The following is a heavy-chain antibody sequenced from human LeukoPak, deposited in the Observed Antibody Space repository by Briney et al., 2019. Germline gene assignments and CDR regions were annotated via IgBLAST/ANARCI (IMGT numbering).Heavy chain of an antibody. V-gene: IGHV4-30-4*01. Sequence: SETLSLTCTVSGGSISSGDYYWSWIRQPPGKGLEWIGHIYYSGSTYYNPFLKSRVTISVDTSKNQFSLKLSSVTAADTAVYYCARDDIVKYGMDVWGQGTTVTVSS. J-gene: IGHJ6*02. CDR1: GGSISSGDYY. CDR2: IYYSGST. D-gene: IGHD5-12*01. CDR3: ARDDIVKYGMDV.